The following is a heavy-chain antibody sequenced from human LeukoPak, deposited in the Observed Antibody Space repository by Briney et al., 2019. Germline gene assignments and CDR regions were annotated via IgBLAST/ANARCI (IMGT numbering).Heavy chain of an antibody. D-gene: IGHD6-13*01. CDR1: GGSFSGYY. CDR2: INHSGST. V-gene: IGHV4-34*01. Sequence: PSETLSLTCAVYGGSFSGYYWSWIRQPPGKGLEWIGEINHSGSTNYNPSLKSRVTMSVDTSKNQFSLKLSSVTAADTAVYYCARDNPSSSWYRGDRGFDPWGQGTLVTVSS. J-gene: IGHJ5*02. CDR3: ARDNPSSSWYRGDRGFDP.